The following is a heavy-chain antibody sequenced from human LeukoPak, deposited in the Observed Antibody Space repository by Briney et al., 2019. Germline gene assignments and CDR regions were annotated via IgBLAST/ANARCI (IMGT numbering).Heavy chain of an antibody. J-gene: IGHJ4*02. D-gene: IGHD3-22*01. Sequence: GASVKVSCKASGGTFSSYAISWVRQAPGQGLEWMGGIIPIFGTANYAQKFQGRVTITADESTSTAYVELSSLRSEDTAVYYCARDSSGYYYETDYWGQGTLVTVSS. CDR2: IIPIFGTA. V-gene: IGHV1-69*13. CDR3: ARDSSGYYYETDY. CDR1: GGTFSSYA.